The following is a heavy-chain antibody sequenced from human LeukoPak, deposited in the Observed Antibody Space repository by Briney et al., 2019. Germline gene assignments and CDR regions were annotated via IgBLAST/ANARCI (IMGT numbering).Heavy chain of an antibody. J-gene: IGHJ3*02. Sequence: GGSLRLSRAASGFTFSSYDMHWVRHATGKGLEWVSAIGTAGDTYYPGSVKGRFTISRENAKNSLYLQMNSLRAGDTAVYYCARVYQGGAFDIWGQGTMVTVSS. V-gene: IGHV3-13*01. CDR1: GFTFSSYD. CDR2: IGTAGDT. D-gene: IGHD2-2*01. CDR3: ARVYQGGAFDI.